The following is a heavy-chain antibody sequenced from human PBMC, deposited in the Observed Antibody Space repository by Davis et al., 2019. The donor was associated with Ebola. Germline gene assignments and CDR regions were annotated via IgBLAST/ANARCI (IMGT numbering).Heavy chain of an antibody. CDR3: ARDICSGGSCYSGGYGMDV. CDR1: GGSISGDH. V-gene: IGHV4-59*12. J-gene: IGHJ6*04. Sequence: SETLSLTCTVSGGSISGDHWSWIRQPPGKGLEWIGYIYYTGTTNYNPSLKSRVTISVDTSKNQFSLKLSSVTAADTAVYYCARDICSGGSCYSGGYGMDVWGKGTTVTVSS. CDR2: IYYTGTT. D-gene: IGHD2-15*01.